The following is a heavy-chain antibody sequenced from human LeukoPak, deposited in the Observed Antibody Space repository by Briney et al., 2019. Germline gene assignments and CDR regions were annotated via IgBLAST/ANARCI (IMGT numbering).Heavy chain of an antibody. CDR1: GGSISSTNYF. J-gene: IGHJ4*02. CDR3: ARRNYYDSSAYYIFDY. CDR2: IYYGGTT. D-gene: IGHD3-22*01. V-gene: IGHV4-39*01. Sequence: SETLSLTCSVSGGSISSTNYFWGWIRQPPGEGLEWIGSIYYGGTTYYNPSLKGRVTISVDTSKNQFSLKLTSVTAADTAVYYCARRNYYDSSAYYIFDYWGQGTLVTVSS.